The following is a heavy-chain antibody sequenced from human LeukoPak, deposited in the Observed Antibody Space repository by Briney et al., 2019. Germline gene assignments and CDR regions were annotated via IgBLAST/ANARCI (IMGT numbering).Heavy chain of an antibody. D-gene: IGHD4-11*01. J-gene: IGHJ6*02. CDR1: GYTLTDLS. CDR2: FYPENGET. V-gene: IGHV1-24*01. CDR3: ATEVGVTTEVREYYYGMDV. Sequence: ASVKVSCKVSGYTLTDLSMHWVRQAPGKGLEWMGGFYPENGETIYAQKFQGRVTMTEDTSTDTAYMELSSLRSEDTAVYYCATEVGVTTEVREYYYGMDVWGQGTRVTVSS.